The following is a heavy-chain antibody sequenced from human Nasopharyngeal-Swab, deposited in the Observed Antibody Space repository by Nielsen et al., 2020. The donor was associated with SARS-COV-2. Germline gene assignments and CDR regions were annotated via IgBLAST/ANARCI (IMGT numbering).Heavy chain of an antibody. CDR3: ARPYYDSSGYDAWFDP. J-gene: IGHJ5*02. CDR1: GGSISSGSYY. D-gene: IGHD3-22*01. V-gene: IGHV4-39*01. Sequence: SETLSLTCTVSGGSISSGSYYWGWIRQPPGKGLEWIGSIYYSGSTYYNPSLKGRVTISVDTSKNQFSLKLSSVTAADTAVYYCARPYYDSSGYDAWFDPWGQGTLVTVSS. CDR2: IYYSGST.